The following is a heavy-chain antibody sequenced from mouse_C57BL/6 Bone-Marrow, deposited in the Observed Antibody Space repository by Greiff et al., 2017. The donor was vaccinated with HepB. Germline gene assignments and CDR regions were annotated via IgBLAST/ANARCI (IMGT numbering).Heavy chain of an antibody. CDR1: GYTFTSYG. V-gene: IGHV1-81*01. CDR2: IYPRSGNT. CDR3: ASRGYYSNYWFAY. Sequence: QVQLKESGAELARPGASVKLSCKASGYTFTSYGISWVKQRTGQGLEWIGEIYPRSGNTYYNEKFKGKATLTADKSSSTAYMELRSLTSEDSAVYFCASRGYYSNYWFAYWGQGTLVTVSA. D-gene: IGHD2-5*01. J-gene: IGHJ3*01.